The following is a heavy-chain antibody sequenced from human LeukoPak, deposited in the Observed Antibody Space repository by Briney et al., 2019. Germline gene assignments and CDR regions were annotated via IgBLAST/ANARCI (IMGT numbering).Heavy chain of an antibody. D-gene: IGHD4-17*01. CDR2: IYYSGST. J-gene: IGHJ4*02. CDR1: GGSISSYY. CDR3: ARPYGDYDFDY. V-gene: IGHV4-39*01. Sequence: PSETLSLTCTVSGGSISSYYWGWIRQPPGKGLEWIGSIYYSGSTYYNPSLKSRVTISVDTSKNQFSLKLSSVTAADTAVYYCARPYGDYDFDYWGQGTLVTVSS.